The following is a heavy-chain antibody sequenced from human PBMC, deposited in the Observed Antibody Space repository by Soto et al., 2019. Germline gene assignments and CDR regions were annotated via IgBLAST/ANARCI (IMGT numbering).Heavy chain of an antibody. J-gene: IGHJ2*01. CDR3: ARGYSNYAQ. V-gene: IGHV4-61*01. CDR1: GGSVSRDSNF. Sequence: SETLSLTCTVSGGSVSRDSNFWSWIRQPPGKGLEWIGYIYYSGPSRYNPSLESRVTISIDSSKNQVSLTLTSVTAADTAVYYCARGYSNYAQWGRGTRVTVPS. D-gene: IGHD4-4*01. CDR2: IYYSGPS.